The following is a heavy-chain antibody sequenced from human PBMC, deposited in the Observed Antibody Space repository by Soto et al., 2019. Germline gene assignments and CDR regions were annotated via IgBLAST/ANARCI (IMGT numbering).Heavy chain of an antibody. CDR3: ATVRWYRHDAFDI. V-gene: IGHV4-31*03. Sequence: QVQLQESGPGLVKPSQTLSLTCTVSGGSISTGGYYWSWIRQHPGRGLEWIGYIYHSGMTFSNPSLQSRVAISIDTSKNKFALKLSSVTAADTAVYYCATVRWYRHDAFDIWGQGTMVSVSS. D-gene: IGHD2-15*01. J-gene: IGHJ3*02. CDR1: GGSISTGGYY. CDR2: IYHSGMT.